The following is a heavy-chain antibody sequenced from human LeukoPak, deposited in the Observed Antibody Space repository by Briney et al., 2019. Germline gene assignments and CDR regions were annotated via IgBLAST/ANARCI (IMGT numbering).Heavy chain of an antibody. CDR1: GGSISSGDYY. J-gene: IGHJ4*02. CDR2: IYYSGST. Sequence: PSETLSLTCTVSGGSISSGDYYWSWIRQPPGKGLEWIGYIYYSGSTYYNPSLKSRVTISVDTSKNQFSLKLSSVTAADTAVYYCARSSAARPHYYFDYWGQGTLVTVSS. V-gene: IGHV4-30-4*01. D-gene: IGHD6-6*01. CDR3: ARSSAARPHYYFDY.